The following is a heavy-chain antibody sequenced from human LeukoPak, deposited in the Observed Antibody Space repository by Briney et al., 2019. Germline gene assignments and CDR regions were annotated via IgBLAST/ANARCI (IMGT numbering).Heavy chain of an antibody. J-gene: IGHJ3*02. V-gene: IGHV3-30*18. CDR3: AKRFGESPAGGFDI. Sequence: GRSLRLSCAVSGFTFSNYGMHWVRRAPGKGLEWVAVISYDGSNKYYADSVKGRFTISRDNSKNTLYLQMNSPRAEDTAVYYCAKRFGESPAGGFDIWGQGTMVTVSS. CDR1: GFTFSNYG. CDR2: ISYDGSNK. D-gene: IGHD3-10*01.